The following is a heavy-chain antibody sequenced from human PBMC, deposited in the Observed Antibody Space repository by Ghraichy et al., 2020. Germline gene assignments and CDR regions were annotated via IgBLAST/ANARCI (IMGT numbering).Heavy chain of an antibody. Sequence: ASVKVSCKASGYTFTDYYMHWVQQAPGQGLEWMGWINPKSGGTNYAQTFQGRVTMTRDTSISTAYMELSRLTSDDTAVYYCARHIVGGTIDYWGQGTLVTVSS. CDR3: ARHIVGGTIDY. CDR2: INPKSGGT. CDR1: GYTFTDYY. V-gene: IGHV1-2*02. D-gene: IGHD1-26*01. J-gene: IGHJ4*02.